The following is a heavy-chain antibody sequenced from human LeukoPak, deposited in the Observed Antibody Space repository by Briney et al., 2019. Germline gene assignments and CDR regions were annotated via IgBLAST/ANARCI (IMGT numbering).Heavy chain of an antibody. V-gene: IGHV3-23*01. Sequence: GGSLRLSCAASGFTFSSHAMSWVRQAPGKGLEWVSAMSISGDRILYADSVKGRFTISRDNSKSTLYLQMNSLRAEDTAVYYCASLYCSSTSCYGYYYGMDVWGQGTTVTVSS. J-gene: IGHJ6*02. CDR3: ASLYCSSTSCYGYYYGMDV. CDR1: GFTFSSHA. CDR2: MSISGDRI. D-gene: IGHD2-2*01.